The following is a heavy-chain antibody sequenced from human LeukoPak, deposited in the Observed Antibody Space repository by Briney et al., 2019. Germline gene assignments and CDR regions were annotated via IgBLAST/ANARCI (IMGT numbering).Heavy chain of an antibody. CDR3: ARRGPFYDFWSGYKENWFDP. CDR2: IYTSGST. Sequence: SETLSLTCTVSGGSISSYYWSWIRQPAGKGLEWIGRIYTSGSTNYNPSLKSRVTISVDTSKNQFSLKLSSVTAADTAVYYCARRGPFYDFWSGYKENWFDPWGQGTLVTVSS. CDR1: GGSISSYY. J-gene: IGHJ5*02. D-gene: IGHD3-3*01. V-gene: IGHV4-4*07.